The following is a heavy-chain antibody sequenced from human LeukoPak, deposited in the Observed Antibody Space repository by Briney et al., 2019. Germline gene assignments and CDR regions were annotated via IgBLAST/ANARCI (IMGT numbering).Heavy chain of an antibody. Sequence: GRSLRLPCAASGFTFSSYAMHWVCQAPGKGPEWVAIIWYDGSNKYYTDSVKGRFTISRDNSKNTLYLQMSSLRAEDTAVYYCARDSNSYGSGATIDYWGQGTLVTVSS. CDR2: IWYDGSNK. V-gene: IGHV3-33*08. D-gene: IGHD3-10*01. J-gene: IGHJ4*02. CDR3: ARDSNSYGSGATIDY. CDR1: GFTFSSYA.